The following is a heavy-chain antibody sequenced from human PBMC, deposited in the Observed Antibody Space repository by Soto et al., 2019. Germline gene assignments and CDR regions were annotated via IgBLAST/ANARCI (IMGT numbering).Heavy chain of an antibody. CDR1: GHTFTDDY. V-gene: IGHV1-2*02. CDR3: ARGKNAGFLNYFDF. D-gene: IGHD1-1*01. J-gene: IGHJ4*02. Sequence: ASVKVSYRTSGHTFTDDYRHWVRQAPGQGLEWMGWISPNRGGTKSAQNFQGRLATTSDTSISTVYMELFRLKSDDTAVFFCARGKNAGFLNYFDFWGQGTPLTVSS. CDR2: ISPNRGGT.